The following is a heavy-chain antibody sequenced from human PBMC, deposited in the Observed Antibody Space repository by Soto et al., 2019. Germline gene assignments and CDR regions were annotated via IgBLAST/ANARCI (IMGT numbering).Heavy chain of an antibody. CDR2: ITYAGNDN. V-gene: IGHV3-30-3*01. CDR3: ARDRQQWLEPAGGALPF. Sequence: PGGSLRLTCAASGVTLSSYVVHWVRQSPGNGLEWVARITYAGNDNYYADSVKGRFTISRDNSKKTLYLQMTSLRADDTAVYYCARDRQQWLEPAGGALPFWGQGTMVTVSS. J-gene: IGHJ3*01. D-gene: IGHD6-19*01. CDR1: GVTLSSYV.